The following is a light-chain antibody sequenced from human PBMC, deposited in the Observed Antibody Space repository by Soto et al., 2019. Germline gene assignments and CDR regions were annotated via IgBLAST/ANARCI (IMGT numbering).Light chain of an antibody. CDR2: AAS. V-gene: IGKV1D-12*01. J-gene: IGKJ5*01. CDR1: QDISSW. CDR3: LQANSFPSIT. Sequence: DIQMTQSPSSVSASVGDRVTITCRASQDISSWLAWYQQKPGKAPKLLIYAASNLQTGVPSRFSGSGSGTDFTLTISTLQPEDFATYYCLQANSFPSITFGQGTRLDIK.